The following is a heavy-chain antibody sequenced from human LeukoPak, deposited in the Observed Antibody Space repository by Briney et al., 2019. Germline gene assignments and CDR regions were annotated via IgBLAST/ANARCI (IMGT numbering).Heavy chain of an antibody. J-gene: IGHJ4*02. Sequence: SETLSLTCTVSGGSISSRPYSWGWIRQPPEKGLEWLGSFYYSGSTYYKPSLKSRVTISVDTSRNQLYLKLSSVTAADTAVYYCARLVVSTWYHEVLLGRDYWGQGILVTVSS. D-gene: IGHD6-13*01. CDR3: ARLVVSTWYHEVLLGRDY. CDR1: GGSISSRPYS. V-gene: IGHV4-39*01. CDR2: FYYSGST.